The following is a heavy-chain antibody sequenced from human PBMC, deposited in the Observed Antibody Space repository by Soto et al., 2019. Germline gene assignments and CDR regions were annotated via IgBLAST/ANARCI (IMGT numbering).Heavy chain of an antibody. CDR1: GFTFTGHY. V-gene: IGHV1-2*02. CDR3: AKSGGFFRPSLGYFVY. Sequence: ASVKVSCKASGFTFTGHYIHWARQDPGQGLEWMGWINPNSGGTSYAQKFQGRVTMTRDTSITTAYMELSRLSSDDTAVYYCAKSGGFFRPSLGYFVYWGPGTLLTVSS. D-gene: IGHD1-26*01. CDR2: INPNSGGT. J-gene: IGHJ4*02.